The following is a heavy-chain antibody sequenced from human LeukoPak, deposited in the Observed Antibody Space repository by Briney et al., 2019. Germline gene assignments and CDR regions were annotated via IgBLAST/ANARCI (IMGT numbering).Heavy chain of an antibody. D-gene: IGHD2-2*01. Sequence: ASVKVSCKASGYTFTGYYMHWVRQAPGQGLEWMGWINPNSGGTNCAQKFQGRVTMTRDTSISTAYMELSRLRSDDTAVYYCARDSKKLYCSSTSCYGTYYFDYWGQGTLVTVSS. CDR2: INPNSGGT. CDR1: GYTFTGYY. CDR3: ARDSKKLYCSSTSCYGTYYFDY. V-gene: IGHV1-2*02. J-gene: IGHJ4*02.